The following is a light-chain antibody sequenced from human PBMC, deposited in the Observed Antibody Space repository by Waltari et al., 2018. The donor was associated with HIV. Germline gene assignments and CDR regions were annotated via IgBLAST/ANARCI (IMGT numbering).Light chain of an antibody. CDR3: LQLSGFPRT. Sequence: DIQMTQSPPSLSTALGARFPLPCRASRAIKKDLGWYQQNPGKSPRRLIYYVSTLSAGVPSRFRGGGSGTHFTLSIDGLQPEDMATYFCLQLSGFPRTFGQGT. V-gene: IGKV1-17*01. CDR1: RAIKKD. J-gene: IGKJ1*01. CDR2: YVS.